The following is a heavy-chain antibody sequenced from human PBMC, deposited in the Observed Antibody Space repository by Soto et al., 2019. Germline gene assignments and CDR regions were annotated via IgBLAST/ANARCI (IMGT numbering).Heavy chain of an antibody. J-gene: IGHJ4*02. D-gene: IGHD2-2*01. Sequence: QVQLQESGPGLVKPSQTLSLTCTVSGGSISSGDYYWSWIRQHPGKGLEWIGFIYYSDSTYYTPSLKSRVTISVDTSKNQFSLILSSVTAADTAVYYCAREQHCSSTSCRPVFDSWGQGTLVTVSS. CDR3: AREQHCSSTSCRPVFDS. CDR1: GGSISSGDYY. V-gene: IGHV4-31*03. CDR2: IYYSDST.